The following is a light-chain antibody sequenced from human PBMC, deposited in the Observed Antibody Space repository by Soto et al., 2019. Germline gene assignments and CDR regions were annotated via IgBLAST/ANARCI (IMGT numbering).Light chain of an antibody. CDR1: QSVSSN. V-gene: IGKV3-15*01. J-gene: IGKJ3*01. Sequence: EIVMTQSPATLSVSPGERATLSCRASQSVSSNLAWYQQKPGQAPRLLIYGASTRATGIPARFSGSVSGTDFTLTISSLQSEDFAVYYCQQYNNWPFTFGPGTKVDIK. CDR3: QQYNNWPFT. CDR2: GAS.